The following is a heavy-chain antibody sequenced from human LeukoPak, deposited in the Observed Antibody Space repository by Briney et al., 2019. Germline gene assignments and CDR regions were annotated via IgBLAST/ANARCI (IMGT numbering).Heavy chain of an antibody. V-gene: IGHV4-30-2*01. D-gene: IGHD3-9*01. CDR1: GGSISSGGYS. CDR3: ARATPSVRYFDWLTPYFDY. J-gene: IGHJ4*02. Sequence: PSETLSLTCAVSGGSISSGGYSLSWIRQPPGKGLEWIVYIYHSGSTYYNPSLKSRVTISVDRSKNQFSLKLSSVTAADTAVYYCARATPSVRYFDWLTPYFDYWGQGTLVTVSS. CDR2: IYHSGST.